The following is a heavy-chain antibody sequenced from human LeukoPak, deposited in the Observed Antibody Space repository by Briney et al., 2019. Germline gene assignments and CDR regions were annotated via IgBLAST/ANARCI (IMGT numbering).Heavy chain of an antibody. D-gene: IGHD1-1*01. Sequence: GGSLRLSCAASGFTFDDYAMHWVRQAPGKGLEWVANIRRDGGEIYYMDSVKGRFAISRDNAKNSLYLQMNSLRVEDTAVYYCVRDGDDWNDFDHWGQGTLVTVSS. V-gene: IGHV3-7*01. CDR1: GFTFDDYA. J-gene: IGHJ4*02. CDR2: IRRDGGEI. CDR3: VRDGDDWNDFDH.